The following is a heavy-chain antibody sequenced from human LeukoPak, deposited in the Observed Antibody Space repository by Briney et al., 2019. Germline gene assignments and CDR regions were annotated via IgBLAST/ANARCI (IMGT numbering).Heavy chain of an antibody. CDR1: GFTLSSFY. CDR2: MWYDGRNK. Sequence: GGSLRLSCAASGFTLSSFYMVWVRQAPGKGLEWVTLMWYDGRNKYYADSVKGRFTISRDNSKNTVYLQMNSLRGEDTAVYYCARVGDMEAFDIWGQGTRVTVSS. D-gene: IGHD3-16*01. CDR3: ARVGDMEAFDI. J-gene: IGHJ3*02. V-gene: IGHV3-33*01.